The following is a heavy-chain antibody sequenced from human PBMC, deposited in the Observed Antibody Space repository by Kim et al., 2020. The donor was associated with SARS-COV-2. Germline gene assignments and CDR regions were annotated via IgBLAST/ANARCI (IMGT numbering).Heavy chain of an antibody. CDR2: ISYDGSNK. Sequence: GGSLRLSCAASGFTFCSYGMHWVRQAPGKGLEWVAVISYDGSNKYYADSVKGRFTISRDNSKNTLYLQMNSLRAEDTAVYYCAKGWRWLTMVRGVIIGPYFDYWGQGTLVTVSS. D-gene: IGHD3-10*01. J-gene: IGHJ4*02. V-gene: IGHV3-30*18. CDR3: AKGWRWLTMVRGVIIGPYFDY. CDR1: GFTFCSYG.